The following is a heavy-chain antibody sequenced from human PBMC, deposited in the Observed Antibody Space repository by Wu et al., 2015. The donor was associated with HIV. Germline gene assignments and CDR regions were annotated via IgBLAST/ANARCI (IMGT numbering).Heavy chain of an antibody. J-gene: IGHJ4*02. CDR2: ISVYSL. D-gene: IGHD1-1*01. CDR3: ARGIYSTGTGYFDF. V-gene: IGHV1-18*01. CDR1: GYTLYNYG. Sequence: QVQLVQSGADVKKPGASVKVSCKTFGYTLYNYGIVWVRQAPGQGLEWLAWISVYSLHYGVNFRGRVTTSIDTSTSTAYLELRNLTFGDTAVYYCARGIYSTGTGYFDFWGQGTLVTV.